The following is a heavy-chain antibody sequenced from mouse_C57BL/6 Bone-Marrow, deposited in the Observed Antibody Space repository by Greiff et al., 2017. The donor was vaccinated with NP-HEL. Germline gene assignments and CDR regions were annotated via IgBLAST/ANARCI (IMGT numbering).Heavy chain of an antibody. D-gene: IGHD1-1*01. CDR1: GYAFSSSW. CDR2: IYPGDGDT. V-gene: IGHV1-82*01. CDR3: ARGEGYYGSSPWFAY. J-gene: IGHJ3*01. Sequence: LVESGPELVKPGASVKISCKASGYAFSSSWMNWVKQRPGKGLEWIGRIYPGDGDTNYNGKFKGKATLTADKSSSTAYMQLSSLTSEDSAVYFCARGEGYYGSSPWFAYWGQGTLVTVSA.